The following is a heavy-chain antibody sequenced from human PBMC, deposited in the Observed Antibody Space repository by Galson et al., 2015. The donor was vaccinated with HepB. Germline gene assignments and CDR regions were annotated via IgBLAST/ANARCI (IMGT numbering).Heavy chain of an antibody. D-gene: IGHD1-7*01. J-gene: IGHJ6*03. CDR2: ISYDGSNK. V-gene: IGHV3-30*18. CDR1: GFTFSSYG. Sequence: SLRLSCAASGFTFSSYGMHWVRQAPGKGLEWVAVISYDGSNKYYADSVKGRFTISRDNSKNTLYLQMNSLRAEDTAVYYCAKVAGTTYEYYYYYYYMDVWGKGTTVTVSS. CDR3: AKVAGTTYEYYYYYYYMDV.